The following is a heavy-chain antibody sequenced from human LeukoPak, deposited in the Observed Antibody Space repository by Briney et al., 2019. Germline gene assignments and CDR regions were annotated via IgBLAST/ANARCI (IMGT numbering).Heavy chain of an antibody. CDR2: ISHIGRT. D-gene: IGHD4-17*01. CDR3: ARDLVTVTKGFDI. V-gene: IGHV4-59*11. Sequence: SETLSLTCSVSGDSFSSHYWTWIRQSPGTGLEWIGYISHIGRTNYNPSLKSRVTISIDTSKNQFSLKLRSVTAADTAVYYCARDLVTVTKGFDIWGQGTMVSVSS. CDR1: GDSFSSHY. J-gene: IGHJ3*02.